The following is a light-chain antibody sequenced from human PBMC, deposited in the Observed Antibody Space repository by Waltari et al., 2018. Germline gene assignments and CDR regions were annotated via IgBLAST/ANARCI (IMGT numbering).Light chain of an antibody. CDR2: WAS. CDR3: QQYYSTPPS. V-gene: IGKV4-1*01. J-gene: IGKJ2*03. CDR1: QSVLYSSNNKNY. Sequence: DIVMTQSPDSLAVSLGETATITCTSSQSVLYSSNNKNYLAWYQQKPGQPPKLLIYWASTRESGVPDRFSGSGSGTDFTLTISSLQAEDVAVYYCQQYYSTPPSFGQGTKLEIK.